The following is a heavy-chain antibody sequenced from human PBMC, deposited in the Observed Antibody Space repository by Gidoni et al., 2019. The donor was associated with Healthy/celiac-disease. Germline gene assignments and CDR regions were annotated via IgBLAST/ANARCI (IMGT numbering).Heavy chain of an antibody. J-gene: IGHJ4*02. V-gene: IGHV3-7*03. CDR2: IKQDGSEK. Sequence: EVQLVESGGGLVQPGGSLRLSCAASGFTFSSHWMSWVRQAPGKGLEWVANIKQDGSEKYYVDSVKGRFTISRDNAKNSLYLQMNSLRAEDTAVYYCASGPGGSSAYWGQGTLVTVSS. CDR3: ASGPGGSSAY. CDR1: GFTFSSHW. D-gene: IGHD2-2*01.